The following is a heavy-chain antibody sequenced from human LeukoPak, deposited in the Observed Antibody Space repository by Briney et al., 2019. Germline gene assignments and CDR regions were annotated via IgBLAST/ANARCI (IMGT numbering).Heavy chain of an antibody. Sequence: QAGGSLRLSCSASGFTFSSYAMHWVRQAPGKGLEYVSAIRSNGGSTYYADSVKGRFTVSRDNSKNTLYLQMSSLRAEDTAVYYCVKSAHVTDSLDYWGQGTLVTVSS. J-gene: IGHJ4*02. CDR1: GFTFSSYA. CDR3: VKSAHVTDSLDY. CDR2: IRSNGGST. D-gene: IGHD2/OR15-2a*01. V-gene: IGHV3-64D*06.